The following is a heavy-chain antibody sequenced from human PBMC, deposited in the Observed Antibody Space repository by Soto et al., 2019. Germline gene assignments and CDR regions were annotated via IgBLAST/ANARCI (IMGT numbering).Heavy chain of an antibody. CDR1: GFTFSDHY. D-gene: IGHD5-12*01. J-gene: IGHJ4*02. CDR2: IRNKANRYTT. Sequence: PGGSLRLSCTASGFTFSDHYKDWVRQAPGKGLEWVGRIRNKANRYTTEYAASVKGRFTISRDDSKNSLYLQMNSLKAEDTAVYFCARGHGVTTIAIGNWGQGTLVTVSS. V-gene: IGHV3-72*01. CDR3: ARGHGVTTIAIGN.